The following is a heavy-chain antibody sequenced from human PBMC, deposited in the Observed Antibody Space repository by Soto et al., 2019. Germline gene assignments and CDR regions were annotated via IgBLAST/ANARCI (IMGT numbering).Heavy chain of an antibody. J-gene: IGHJ4*02. CDR3: TRSIPGTTSSDY. CDR2: SRDKGSSYST. Sequence: EVQLVESGGGLVQPGGSLRLSCAVSGFTFSDYYIDWVRQAPGKGLEWVGRSRDKGSSYSTDYAASVKGRFTVSRDASKNSLYLQMSSLTTEDTALYYCTRSIPGTTSSDYWGQGTLVTVAS. V-gene: IGHV3-72*01. D-gene: IGHD1-7*01. CDR1: GFTFSDYY.